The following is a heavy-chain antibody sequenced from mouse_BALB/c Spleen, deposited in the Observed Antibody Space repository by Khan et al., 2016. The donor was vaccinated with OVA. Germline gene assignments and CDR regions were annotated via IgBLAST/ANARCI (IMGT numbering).Heavy chain of an antibody. J-gene: IGHJ2*01. Sequence: QVRLQQSGAELVKAGASVKMSCKASGSTFTSYWMHWVKQRLGQGLEWFAETNPTNGRTYYNEKFKSKATLTVDKSSSTAYMLLSGPTFEDSAVYYCARIKKIVATYFDYWGQGTTLTVSS. CDR2: TNPTNGRT. D-gene: IGHD1-1*01. CDR1: GSTFTSYW. CDR3: ARIKKIVATYFDY. V-gene: IGHV1S81*02.